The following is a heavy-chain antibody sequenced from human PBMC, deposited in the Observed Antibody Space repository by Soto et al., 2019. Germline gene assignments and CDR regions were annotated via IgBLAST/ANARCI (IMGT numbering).Heavy chain of an antibody. J-gene: IGHJ2*01. CDR2: ICYDGSNQ. CDR1: GFTFSNYG. Sequence: QVQLVESGGGVVQPGRSLRLSCAASGFTFSNYGMHWVRQAPGKGLEWVAFICYDGSNQYHADSVRGRFTISRANSKNPLYRQMNSLSAEYTSVYYCARTYYDVWTGFGGYLDLWGRGTLVTV. CDR3: ARTYYDVWTGFGGYLDL. D-gene: IGHD3-3*01. V-gene: IGHV3-33*03.